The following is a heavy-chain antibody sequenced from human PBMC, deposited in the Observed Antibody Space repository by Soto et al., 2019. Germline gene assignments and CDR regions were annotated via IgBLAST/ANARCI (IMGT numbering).Heavy chain of an antibody. CDR2: IYYSGHT. V-gene: IGHV4-59*01. Sequence: PSETLSLTCTVSGGSISPYYWSWIRQPPGKGLEWIGYIYYSGHTYYNPSLKSRVTMSVDTSRNQLLLKLNSVTAADTAVYYCGSEGHDSRNYYYYGMEVWGQGTTV. CDR1: GGSISPYY. D-gene: IGHD3-22*01. J-gene: IGHJ6*02. CDR3: GSEGHDSRNYYYYGMEV.